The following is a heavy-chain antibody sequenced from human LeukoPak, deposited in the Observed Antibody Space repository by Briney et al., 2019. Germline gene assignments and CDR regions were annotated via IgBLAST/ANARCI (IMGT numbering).Heavy chain of an antibody. CDR2: ISSSSSYI. J-gene: IGHJ3*02. CDR1: GFTFSSYS. V-gene: IGHV3-21*01. CDR3: ARGDNSGSYPGAFDI. D-gene: IGHD1-26*01. Sequence: GGSLRLSCAASGFTFSSYSMNWVRQAPGKGLEGVSSISSSSSYIYYADSVKGRFTISRDNAKNSLYLQMNSLRAEDTAVYYCARGDNSGSYPGAFDIWGQGTMVTVSS.